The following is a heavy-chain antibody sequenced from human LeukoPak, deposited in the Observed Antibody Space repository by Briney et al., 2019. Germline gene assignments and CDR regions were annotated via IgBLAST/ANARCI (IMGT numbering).Heavy chain of an antibody. Sequence: PGGSLRLSCAASGFTFSSYSMNWVRQAPGKGLEWVSSISSSSSYIYYADSVKGRFTTSRANATNSLDLQMTSLRAEDTAVYYCARGCYYDSSGYSLDPHWGQGTLVNASS. V-gene: IGHV3-21*01. CDR1: GFTFSSYS. J-gene: IGHJ1*01. CDR3: ARGCYYDSSGYSLDPH. CDR2: ISSSSSYI. D-gene: IGHD3-22*01.